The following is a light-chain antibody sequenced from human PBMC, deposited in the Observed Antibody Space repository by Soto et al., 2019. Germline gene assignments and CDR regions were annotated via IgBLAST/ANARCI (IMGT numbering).Light chain of an antibody. CDR2: EGS. V-gene: IGLV2-23*01. J-gene: IGLJ2*01. Sequence: QSVLTQPASVSGSPGQSITISCTGTSSDVGSYNLVSWYQQHPGKAPKLMIYEGSKRPSGVSNRFSGSKSGNTASLTISGLQAEDEADYYCCSYAGSSTSVVFGGGTKQTVL. CDR1: SSDVGSYNL. CDR3: CSYAGSSTSVV.